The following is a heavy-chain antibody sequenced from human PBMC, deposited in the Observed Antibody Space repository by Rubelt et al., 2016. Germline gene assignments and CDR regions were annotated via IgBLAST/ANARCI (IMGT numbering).Heavy chain of an antibody. CDR2: IDTGNGDT. V-gene: IGHV1-3*04. Sequence: QVQLVQSGAEVKRTGASVKVSCKASGYPFATYAMHWVRQAPGLRLEWMGWIDTGNGDTKYSINLQGRVTFTRDKSASTAYMELRSLRSDDTAVYFCARDQLALYAFDIWGQGTMVTVSS. D-gene: IGHD1-1*01. CDR3: ARDQLALYAFDI. CDR1: GYPFATYA. J-gene: IGHJ3*02.